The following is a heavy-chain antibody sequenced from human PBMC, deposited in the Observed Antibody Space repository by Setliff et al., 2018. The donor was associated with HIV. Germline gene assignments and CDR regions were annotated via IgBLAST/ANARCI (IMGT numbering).Heavy chain of an antibody. Sequence: HPGGSLRLSCAASGFTFNVYSMNWVRQAPGKGLEWVSYISASTNTIYYADSVKGRFTISRDNAKNSLYLQLNSLRPEDTAVYYCARDKDEDYGSTSFDYWGQGILVTVSS. CDR1: GFTFNVYS. CDR3: ARDKDEDYGSTSFDY. J-gene: IGHJ4*02. V-gene: IGHV3-48*04. CDR2: ISASTNTI. D-gene: IGHD4-17*01.